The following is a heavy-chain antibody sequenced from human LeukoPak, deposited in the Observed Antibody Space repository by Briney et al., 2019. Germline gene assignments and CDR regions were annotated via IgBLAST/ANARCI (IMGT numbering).Heavy chain of an antibody. Sequence: ASVTLSFTGAGYSFTICGISWVRNGPGQGIGRVGRMGVYNGDTTYAKTLQGRVTITTDTSTSNAYMERRSLRSDAQTASYYEANLLAKWELLDFDYWGQGTLVTVSS. D-gene: IGHD1-26*01. CDR3: EANLLAKWELLDFDY. J-gene: IGHJ4*02. V-gene: IGHV1-18*01. CDR1: GYSFTICG. CDR2: MGVYNGDT.